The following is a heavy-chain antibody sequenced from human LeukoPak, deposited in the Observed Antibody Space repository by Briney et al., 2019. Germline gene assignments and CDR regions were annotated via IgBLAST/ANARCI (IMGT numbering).Heavy chain of an antibody. CDR3: ARGFWSAAAGYMTYYYYYGMDV. V-gene: IGHV3-30-3*01. CDR1: GFTFSSYA. J-gene: IGHJ6*02. CDR2: ISYDGSNK. Sequence: GGSLRLSCAASGFTFSSYAMHWVRQAPGKGLEWVAVISYDGSNKYYADSVKGRFTISRDNSKNTLYLQMNSLRAEDTAVYYCARGFWSAAAGYMTYYYYYGMDVWGQGATVTVSS. D-gene: IGHD6-13*01.